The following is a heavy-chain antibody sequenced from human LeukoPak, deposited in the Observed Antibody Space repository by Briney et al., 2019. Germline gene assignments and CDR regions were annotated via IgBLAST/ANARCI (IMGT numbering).Heavy chain of an antibody. V-gene: IGHV1-2*02. CDR2: INPNSGGT. D-gene: IGHD3-22*01. Sequence: ASVKVSCKASGYSFADYYMHWVRQAPGQGLEWMGWINPNSGGTNYAQKFQGRVTMTRDTSISTAYMELSRLRSDDTAVYYCARVRHYYDSSGYYGYWGQGTLVTVSS. CDR3: ARVRHYYDSSGYYGY. CDR1: GYSFADYY. J-gene: IGHJ4*02.